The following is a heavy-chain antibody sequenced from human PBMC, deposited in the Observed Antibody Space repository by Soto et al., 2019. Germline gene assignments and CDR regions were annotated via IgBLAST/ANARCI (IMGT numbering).Heavy chain of an antibody. D-gene: IGHD4-17*01. CDR1: GLTFSNYW. CDR2: INSAGSST. J-gene: IGHJ4*02. V-gene: IGHV3-74*01. Sequence: EVQLVESGGGLVQPGGSLRLSCAASGLTFSNYWMHWVRQAPGKGLVWVSRINSAGSSTTYADSVKGRFTISRDNAKNTLCLQMNGQSVDDTAVYYCALSHTLTIDYWGQGTLVTVSS. CDR3: ALSHTLTIDY.